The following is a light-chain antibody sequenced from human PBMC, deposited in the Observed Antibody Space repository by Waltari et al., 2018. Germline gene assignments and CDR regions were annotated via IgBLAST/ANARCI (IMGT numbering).Light chain of an antibody. CDR3: CSYAGSSTPVV. V-gene: IGLV2-23*02. CDR1: SSDVGVYNY. Sequence: QSALTQPASVSGSPGQSITISCTGTSSDVGVYNYLSWYQQHTGKAPKIILYDVITRPSGVSNRFSGAKSGNTASLTISGLQAEDEADYYCCSYAGSSTPVVSGGGTKLTVL. J-gene: IGLJ2*01. CDR2: DVI.